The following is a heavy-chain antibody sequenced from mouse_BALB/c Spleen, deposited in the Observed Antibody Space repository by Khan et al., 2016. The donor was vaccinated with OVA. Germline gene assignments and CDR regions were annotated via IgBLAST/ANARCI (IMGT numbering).Heavy chain of an antibody. V-gene: IGHV1S135*01. CDR1: DYSFTDYN. CDR2: IDPYNGGT. CDR3: ALIYYYGTGFDF. Sequence: VQLKQSGPELVKPGTSVKVSCKASDYSFTDYNMFWVKQSLGKSLEWLGYIDPYNGGTNYNQKFEGKATLTVDKSSSTAFMHLNSLTSEDSAVYYCALIYYYGTGFDFWGQGTTLTVSS. D-gene: IGHD1-1*01. J-gene: IGHJ2*01.